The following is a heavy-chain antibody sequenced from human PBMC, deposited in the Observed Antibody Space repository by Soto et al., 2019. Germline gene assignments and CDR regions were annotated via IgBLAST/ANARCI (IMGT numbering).Heavy chain of an antibody. J-gene: IGHJ4*02. CDR3: ARSSSQKVVGVYFDY. CDR1: GYTFTGYY. Sequence: ASVKVSCKASGYTFTGYYIHWVRQAPGQGLEWMGWINPNSGDTNYAQNFQDWATVTRDTSISTAYMEVSRLRSDDTAVYFCARSSSQKVVGVYFDYWGQGTTVTVSS. V-gene: IGHV1-2*04. D-gene: IGHD3-10*01. CDR2: INPNSGDT.